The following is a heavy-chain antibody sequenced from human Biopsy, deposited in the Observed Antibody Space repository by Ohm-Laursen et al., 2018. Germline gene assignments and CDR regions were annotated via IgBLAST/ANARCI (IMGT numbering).Heavy chain of an antibody. V-gene: IGHV1-69*13. Sequence: ASAKASCKASGGTFINYAISWVRQAPGQGLEWMGGIIPMFGTANYAQMFQGRVTISADESTSTSYMELSSLTTEDTAIYYCARGPHSGSHSCFDYWGRGTLVTVSS. CDR2: IIPMFGTA. CDR1: GGTFINYA. CDR3: ARGPHSGSHSCFDY. J-gene: IGHJ4*02. D-gene: IGHD1-26*01.